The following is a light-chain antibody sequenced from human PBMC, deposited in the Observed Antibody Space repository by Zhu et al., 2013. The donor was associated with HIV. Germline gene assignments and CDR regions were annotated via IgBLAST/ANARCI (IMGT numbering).Light chain of an antibody. CDR2: GKN. V-gene: IGLV3-19*02. CDR1: SLRSYY. CDR3: NSRDSSGNHWV. J-gene: IGLJ3*02. Sequence: SSELTQDPAVSVALGQTVRITCQGDSLRSYYASWYQQKPGQAPVRVIYGKNNRPSGIPDRFSGSSSGNTASLTITGAQAEDEADYYCNSRDSSGNHWVFGGGTKLTVL.